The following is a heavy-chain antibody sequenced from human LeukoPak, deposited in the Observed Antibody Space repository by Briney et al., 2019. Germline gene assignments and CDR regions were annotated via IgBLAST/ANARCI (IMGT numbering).Heavy chain of an antibody. Sequence: GGSLRLSCAASGFTFSSYGMHWVRQAPGKGLEWVAVKWYDGSNKYYADSVKGRFTISRDNSKNTLYLQMNSLRAEDTAVYYCAKERRDYYDSSGYAIDYWGQGTLVTVSS. J-gene: IGHJ4*02. D-gene: IGHD3-22*01. V-gene: IGHV3-33*06. CDR1: GFTFSSYG. CDR3: AKERRDYYDSSGYAIDY. CDR2: KWYDGSNK.